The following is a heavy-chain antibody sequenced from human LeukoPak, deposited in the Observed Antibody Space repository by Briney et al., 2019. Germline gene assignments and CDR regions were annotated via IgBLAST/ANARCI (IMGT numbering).Heavy chain of an antibody. V-gene: IGHV4-30-2*01. J-gene: IGHJ5*02. Sequence: SETLSLTCAVSGGSISSGGYSWSWIRQPPGKGLEWIGYIYHSGSTYYHPSLKSRVTISVDRSKNQFSLKLSSVTAADTAVYYCARGSSGSGSYYNPPNWFDPWSQGTLVTVSS. CDR1: GGSISSGGYS. CDR2: IYHSGST. CDR3: ARGSSGSGSYYNPPNWFDP. D-gene: IGHD3-10*01.